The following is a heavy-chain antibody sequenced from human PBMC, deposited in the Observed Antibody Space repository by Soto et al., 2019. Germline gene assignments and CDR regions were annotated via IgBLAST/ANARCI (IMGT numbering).Heavy chain of an antibody. J-gene: IGHJ4*02. CDR2: ISAYNGNT. Sequence: ASVKVSCEASGYTFTSYGISWVRQAPGQGLEWMGWISAYNGNTNYAQKLQGRVTMTTDTSTSTAYMELRSLRSDDTAVYYCARVHVALAVAKYYFDYWGQGTLVTVSS. CDR3: ARVHVALAVAKYYFDY. CDR1: GYTFTSYG. V-gene: IGHV1-18*04. D-gene: IGHD6-19*01.